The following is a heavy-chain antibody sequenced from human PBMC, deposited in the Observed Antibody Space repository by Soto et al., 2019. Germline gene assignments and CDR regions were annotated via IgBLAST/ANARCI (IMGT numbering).Heavy chain of an antibody. CDR3: AMVYPTRPLGY. CDR2: IYHSGST. J-gene: IGHJ4*02. V-gene: IGHV4-4*02. Sequence: SETLSLTCTVSGGSISSSNWWSWARQPPGKGLEWIGEIYHSGSTNHNPSLKSRVTISVDKSKNQFSLKLSSVTAADTAVYYCAMVYPTRPLGYWGQGTLVTVS. D-gene: IGHD2-8*01. CDR1: GGSISSSNW.